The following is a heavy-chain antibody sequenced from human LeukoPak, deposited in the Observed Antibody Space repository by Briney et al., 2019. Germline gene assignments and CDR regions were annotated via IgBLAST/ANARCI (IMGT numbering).Heavy chain of an antibody. J-gene: IGHJ4*02. CDR1: GFTFSSYE. V-gene: IGHV3-48*03. Sequence: PGRSLRLSCALSGFTFSSYEMNWVRQAAGNGLGWVSYISSSGSTLYYADSVKGRFTISRDNAKNSLYLQMNSLRAEDTAVYYCARGGRGEDYWGQGTLVTVSS. CDR2: ISSSGSTL. CDR3: ARGGRGEDY. D-gene: IGHD1-26*01.